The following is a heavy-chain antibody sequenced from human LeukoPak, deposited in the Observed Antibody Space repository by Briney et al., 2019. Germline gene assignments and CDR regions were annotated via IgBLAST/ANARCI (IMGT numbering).Heavy chain of an antibody. Sequence: SETLSLTCTVSRGSVSSDNYYWSWIRQPPGRGLEWIGYIYYSGSTNYNPSLKSRVTISVDTSKDQFSLKLSSVTAADTAVYYCARGGLMITFGGVLDYWGQGTLVTVSS. V-gene: IGHV4-61*01. CDR3: ARGGLMITFGGVLDY. J-gene: IGHJ4*02. D-gene: IGHD3-16*01. CDR2: IYYSGST. CDR1: RGSVSSDNYY.